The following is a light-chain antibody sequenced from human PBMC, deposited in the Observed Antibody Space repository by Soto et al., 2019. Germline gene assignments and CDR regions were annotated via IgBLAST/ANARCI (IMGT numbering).Light chain of an antibody. CDR3: QQYGTSPRT. CDR1: QSVTSNY. V-gene: IGKV3-20*01. CDR2: GAS. J-gene: IGKJ1*01. Sequence: EVELTQSPGTLSLSPGDTATLSCGASQSVTSNYLAWYQQKAGQPPRLLIYGASTRASGIPDRFGGSGSGTGFTLTIDRPEPEDFAVYYCQQYGTSPRTFGRGTKVEIK.